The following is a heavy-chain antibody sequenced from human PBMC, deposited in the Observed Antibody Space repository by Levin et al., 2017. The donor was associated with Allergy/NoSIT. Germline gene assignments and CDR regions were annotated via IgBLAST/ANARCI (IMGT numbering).Heavy chain of an antibody. V-gene: IGHV3-30*18. CDR1: GFTFRSYG. J-gene: IGHJ6*02. D-gene: IGHD3-10*01. CDR3: AKERVRGRGYDMDV. CDR2: ISYDGSNK. Sequence: LSLTCAASGFTFRSYGMHWVRQAPGKGLEWVAVISYDGSNKYYADSVKGRFTISRDNSKNTLYLQMNSLRAEDTAVYYCAKERVRGRGYDMDVWGQGTTVTVSS.